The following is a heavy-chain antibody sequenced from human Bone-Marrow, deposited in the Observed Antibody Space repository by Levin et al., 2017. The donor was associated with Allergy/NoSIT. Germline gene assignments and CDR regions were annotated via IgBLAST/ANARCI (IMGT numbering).Heavy chain of an antibody. CDR1: GFTFNTYA. D-gene: IGHD2-21*02. J-gene: IGHJ4*02. CDR2: ISNDGSHR. Sequence: GESLKISCAASGFTFNTYAMHWVRQAPGKGLEWVAVISNDGSHRNYADSVKGRFTISRDNSKKTLYLQMNSLRAEDTSVYYCARGRHIVVVTSIQGNYFDYWGQGNLVTVSS. V-gene: IGHV3-30*04. CDR3: ARGRHIVVVTSIQGNYFDY.